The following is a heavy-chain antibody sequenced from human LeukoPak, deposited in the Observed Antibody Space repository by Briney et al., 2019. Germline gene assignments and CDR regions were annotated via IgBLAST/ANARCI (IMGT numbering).Heavy chain of an antibody. Sequence: GGSLRLSCTASGFTFNSDAMNWVRQAPGKGPEWVATISGSGGSTYYTDSVKGRFTISRDNFKNMVFLQMNSLKAEDTAIYYCAKDFYDFWSGFDYWGQGTLVTVSS. CDR1: GFTFNSDA. CDR3: AKDFYDFWSGFDY. CDR2: ISGSGGST. D-gene: IGHD3-3*01. V-gene: IGHV3-23*01. J-gene: IGHJ4*02.